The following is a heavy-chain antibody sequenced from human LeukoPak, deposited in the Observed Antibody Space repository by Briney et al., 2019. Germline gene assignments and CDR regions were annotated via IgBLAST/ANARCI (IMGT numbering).Heavy chain of an antibody. CDR3: ARDNGWSADF. V-gene: IGHV3-7*03. Sequence: GGSLRLSCAASGFTFSRHWMYWVRQAPGKGLEWVANIKQDGSAKPYVDSVKGRFTISRDNAKNSLFLQMNSLRVEDTAVYYCARDNGWSADFWGQGTLVTISS. D-gene: IGHD2-15*01. J-gene: IGHJ4*02. CDR2: IKQDGSAK. CDR1: GFTFSRHW.